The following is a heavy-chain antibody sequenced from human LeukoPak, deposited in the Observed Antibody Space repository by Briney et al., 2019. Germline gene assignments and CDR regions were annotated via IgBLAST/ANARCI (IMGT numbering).Heavy chain of an antibody. CDR2: IIPIFGTA. Sequence: GASVKVSCKASGGTFSSYAISWVRQAPGQGLEWMGGIIPIFGTANYAQKFQGRVTITADESTSTAYMELSSLRSEDTAVYYCARGPITYSSSWYFDYWGPGTLVTVSS. D-gene: IGHD6-13*01. J-gene: IGHJ4*02. CDR1: GGTFSSYA. V-gene: IGHV1-69*13. CDR3: ARGPITYSSSWYFDY.